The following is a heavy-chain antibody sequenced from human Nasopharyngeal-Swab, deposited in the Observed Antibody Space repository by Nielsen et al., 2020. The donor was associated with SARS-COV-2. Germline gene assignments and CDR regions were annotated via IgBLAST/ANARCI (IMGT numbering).Heavy chain of an antibody. Sequence: KVSCKGSGYSFTSYWISWVRQMPGKGLEWMGRIDPSDSYTNYSPSFQGHVTISADKSISTAYLQWSSLKASGTAMYYCARLIIAGQNWFDPWGQGTLVTVSS. CDR2: IDPSDSYT. J-gene: IGHJ5*02. D-gene: IGHD6-13*01. CDR3: ARLIIAGQNWFDP. V-gene: IGHV5-10-1*01. CDR1: GYSFTSYW.